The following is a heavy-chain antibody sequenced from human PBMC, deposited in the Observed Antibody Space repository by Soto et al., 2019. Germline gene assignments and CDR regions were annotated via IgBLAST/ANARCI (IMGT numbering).Heavy chain of an antibody. D-gene: IGHD6-19*01. CDR1: GYTLTELS. Sequence: ASVKVSCKVSGYTLTELSMHWVRQAPGKGLEWMGGFDPEDGETIYAQKFQGRVTMTEDTSTDTAYMELSSLRSEDTAVYYCATGYGTGAVAGTVPGPYWGQGTLVTVSS. CDR2: FDPEDGET. V-gene: IGHV1-24*01. CDR3: ATGYGTGAVAGTVPGPY. J-gene: IGHJ4*02.